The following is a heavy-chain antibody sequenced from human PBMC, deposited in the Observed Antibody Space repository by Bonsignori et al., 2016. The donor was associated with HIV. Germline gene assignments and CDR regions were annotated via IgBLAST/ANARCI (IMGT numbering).Heavy chain of an antibody. CDR2: ISSSSSYI. J-gene: IGHJ6*03. Sequence: GGSLRLSCAASGFTFSSYSMNWVRQAPGKGPEWVSSISSSSSYIYYADSVKGRFTISRDNAKNSLYLQMNSLRAEDTAVYYCARAYSGYDLGTGYYYYMDVWGKGTTVTVSS. V-gene: IGHV3-21*01. CDR1: GFTFSSYS. D-gene: IGHD5-12*01. CDR3: ARAYSGYDLGTGYYYYMDV.